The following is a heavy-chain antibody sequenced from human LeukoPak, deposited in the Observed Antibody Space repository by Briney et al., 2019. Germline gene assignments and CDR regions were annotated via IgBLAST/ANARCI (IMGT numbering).Heavy chain of an antibody. CDR3: ARFAAALGPTTSYYFHMDV. J-gene: IGHJ6*03. V-gene: IGHV4-59*02. CDR2: IYYSGST. D-gene: IGHD1-26*01. CDR1: GNSVSPYY. Sequence: SETLSLTCAVSGNSVSPYYWSWIRQPPGKGLEWIGYIYYSGSTNYNPSLRSRVTISVDTSKNQFSLNLNSVTAADTAVYYCARFAAALGPTTSYYFHMDVWGKGTTVTVSS.